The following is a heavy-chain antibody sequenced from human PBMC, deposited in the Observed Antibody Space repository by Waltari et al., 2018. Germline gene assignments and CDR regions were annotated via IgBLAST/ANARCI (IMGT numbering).Heavy chain of an antibody. CDR2: ISDTGTI. Sequence: QLQLQESGPGLVKPSETLSLTCSVSGGSISSSSYHWGWIRQSPGKGLEWVSYISDTGTIYYADSVKGRFTISRDNAKNSLYLQMNNLRAEDTAVYYCAREGMHRNWFDPWGQGTLVTVSS. J-gene: IGHJ5*02. V-gene: IGHV4-39*02. CDR1: GGSISSSSYH. CDR3: AREGMHRNWFDP.